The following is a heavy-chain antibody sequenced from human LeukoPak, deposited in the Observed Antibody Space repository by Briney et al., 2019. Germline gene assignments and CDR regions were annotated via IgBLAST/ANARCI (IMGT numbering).Heavy chain of an antibody. V-gene: IGHV3-7*03. CDR1: GFILSSYW. J-gene: IGHJ3*02. D-gene: IGHD1-14*01. CDR3: ARSVNRAFDI. CDR2: IRQDVSET. Sequence: PGGSLRLSCAASGFILSSYWMNWVRQIPGKGLEWVAEIRQDVSETYYVDSMKGRFTVSRDNADNSLYLQMNSLRAEDTAIYYCARSVNRAFDIWGQGTMVTVSS.